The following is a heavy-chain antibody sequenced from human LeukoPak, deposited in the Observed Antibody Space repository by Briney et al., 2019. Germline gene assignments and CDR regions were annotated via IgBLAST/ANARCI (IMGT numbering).Heavy chain of an antibody. J-gene: IGHJ4*02. CDR3: ARDVDTATVHFDY. CDR2: ITSSSSYI. V-gene: IGHV3-21*01. CDR1: GFTFSSYT. D-gene: IGHD5-18*01. Sequence: GGSLRLSCAASGFTFSSYTMNWVRQAPGKGPEWVSSITSSSSYIYYADSVKGRFTISRDNARNSLYLQMNSLRAEDTAVYYCARDVDTATVHFDYWGQGTLVTVSS.